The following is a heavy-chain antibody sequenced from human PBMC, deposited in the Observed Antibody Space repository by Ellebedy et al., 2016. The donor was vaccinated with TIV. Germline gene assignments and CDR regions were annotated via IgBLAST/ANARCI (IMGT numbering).Heavy chain of an antibody. D-gene: IGHD6-13*01. CDR1: GGSISSNSYY. J-gene: IGHJ4*02. Sequence: GSLRLSCTVSGGSISSNSYYWGWIRQPPGKGLEWIGSIYYSGSTYYNPSLKSRVTISVDTSKNQFSLKLSSVTAADTAVYYCARFFSSSWWFYFDYWGQGTLVTVSS. CDR3: ARFFSSSWWFYFDY. V-gene: IGHV4-39*01. CDR2: IYYSGST.